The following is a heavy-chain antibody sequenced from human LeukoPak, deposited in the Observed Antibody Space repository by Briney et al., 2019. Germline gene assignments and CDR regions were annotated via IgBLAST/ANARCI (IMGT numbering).Heavy chain of an antibody. J-gene: IGHJ4*02. V-gene: IGHV3-30*03. CDR3: ATDEDGVDY. CDR2: ISYDGSNK. CDR1: GFTFSSYG. Sequence: GGSLRLSCAASGFTFSSYGMHWVRQAPGKGLEWVAVISYDGSNKYYADSVKGRFTISRDNSKNTLYLQMNSLRAEDTAVYYCATDEDGVDYWGQGTLVTVSS. D-gene: IGHD2-15*01.